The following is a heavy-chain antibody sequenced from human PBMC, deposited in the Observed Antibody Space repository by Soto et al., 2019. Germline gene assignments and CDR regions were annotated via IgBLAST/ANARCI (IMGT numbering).Heavy chain of an antibody. CDR1: GYTFTSYA. Sequence: ASVKVSCKAPGYTFTSYAMHWVRQAPGQRLECMGWINAGNGNTKYSQKFQGRVTITRDTSASTAYMELSSLRSEDTAVYYCARDPNIYATGSGPYYGMDVWGQGTTVTVSS. V-gene: IGHV1-3*01. D-gene: IGHD3-10*01. J-gene: IGHJ6*02. CDR3: ARDPNIYATGSGPYYGMDV. CDR2: INAGNGNT.